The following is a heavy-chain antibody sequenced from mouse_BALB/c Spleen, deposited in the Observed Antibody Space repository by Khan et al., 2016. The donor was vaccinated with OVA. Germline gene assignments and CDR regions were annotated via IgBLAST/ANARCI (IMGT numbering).Heavy chain of an antibody. Sequence: EVQVVESGGDLVKPGGSLKLSCAASGFTFSSYSMSWVRQTPDKRLEWVATISSGGDYTYYPDSVKGRLTISRDNAKNTLYLQMSSLKSEDTAVYYGASHLTGSVAYWGQGTLVTVSA. J-gene: IGHJ3*01. CDR1: GFTFSSYS. CDR2: ISSGGDYT. D-gene: IGHD4-1*01. CDR3: ASHLTGSVAY. V-gene: IGHV5-6*01.